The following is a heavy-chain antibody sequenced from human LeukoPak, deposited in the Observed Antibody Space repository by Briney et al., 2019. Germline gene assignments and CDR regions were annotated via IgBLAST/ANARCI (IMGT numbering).Heavy chain of an antibody. V-gene: IGHV4-61*01. D-gene: IGHD1-1*01. J-gene: IGHJ4*02. CDR1: GGSVRGGNYY. Sequence: SDTLSLICTVSGGSVRGGNYYCSWIRQSPAEGLWWIGYLHYNGRTVFHPYPKSQVTRSIDTSNNPFSLIFHSVTPAHTALYYCARTGRTGGYWGQGTLVSVPS. CDR3: ARTGRTGGY. CDR2: LHYNGRT.